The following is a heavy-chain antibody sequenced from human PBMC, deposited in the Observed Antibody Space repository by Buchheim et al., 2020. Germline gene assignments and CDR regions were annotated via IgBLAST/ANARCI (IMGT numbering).Heavy chain of an antibody. V-gene: IGHV4-34*01. J-gene: IGHJ4*02. D-gene: IGHD3-10*02. Sequence: QVQLQQWGAGLLKPSETLSLTCAVYGGSFSGYYWSWIRQPPGKGLEWIGEINHSGSTNYNPSLKSRVTISVDTSQNQFSLKLSSVTAADTAVYYCARAVLMLRQAYYFDYWGQGTL. CDR1: GGSFSGYY. CDR2: INHSGST. CDR3: ARAVLMLRQAYYFDY.